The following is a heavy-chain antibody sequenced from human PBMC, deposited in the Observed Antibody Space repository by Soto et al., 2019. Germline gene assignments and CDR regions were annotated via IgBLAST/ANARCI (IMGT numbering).Heavy chain of an antibody. V-gene: IGHV4-39*07. CDR3: ARTTAVPNTLRSRYFFDY. CDR1: GGSISSSSYY. D-gene: IGHD4-17*01. CDR2: IYYTGST. J-gene: IGHJ4*02. Sequence: SETLSLTCAVSGGSISSSSYYWGWIRQPPGKGLEWIGSIYYTGSTYYNPSLKSRVTISVDTSKNQFSLRLSSVTTADTALYYCARTTAVPNTLRSRYFFDYWGKGTLVTVSS.